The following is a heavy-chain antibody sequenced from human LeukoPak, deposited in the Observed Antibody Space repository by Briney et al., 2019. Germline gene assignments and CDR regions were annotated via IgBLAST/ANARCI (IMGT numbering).Heavy chain of an antibody. J-gene: IGHJ3*02. V-gene: IGHV3-43D*03. CDR1: GFTFDDYA. CDR2: ISWDGGST. D-gene: IGHD1-26*01. CDR3: AKDMRWELLSLGAFDI. Sequence: GGSLRLSCAASGFTFDDYAMHWVRQAPGKGLEWVSLISWDGGSTYYADSVKGRFTISRDNSKNSLYLQMNSLRTEDTAFYYCAKDMRWELLSLGAFDIWGQGTMVTVSS.